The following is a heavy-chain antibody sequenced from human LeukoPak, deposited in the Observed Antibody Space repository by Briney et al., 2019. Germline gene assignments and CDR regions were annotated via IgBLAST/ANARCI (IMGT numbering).Heavy chain of an antibody. CDR1: GFTFSAYA. Sequence: GGSLRLSCEASGFTFSAYAMTWVRQAPGKGLEWVSGINANGGYTYNADSVKGRFTITRDNSKNTLSLQMDSLRAEDTAIYYCAKQRGIYLDFDYWGQGTLVTVSS. CDR2: INANGGYT. V-gene: IGHV3-23*01. J-gene: IGHJ4*02. CDR3: AKQRGIYLDFDY. D-gene: IGHD1-26*01.